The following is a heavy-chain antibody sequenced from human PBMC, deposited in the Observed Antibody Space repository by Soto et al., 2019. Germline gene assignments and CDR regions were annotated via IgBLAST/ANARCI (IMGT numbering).Heavy chain of an antibody. V-gene: IGHV1-46*01. CDR1: GYTFTSYY. J-gene: IGHJ4*02. CDR3: AREGEWEQTGSYFDY. Sequence: QVQLVQSGAEVKKPGASVKVSCKASGYTFTSYYMHWVRQASGQGLEWMGIINPSGGSTSYAQKFQGRVTMTRDTSTSTVYMELSSLRSEDTAVYYCAREGEWEQTGSYFDYWGQGTLVTVSS. D-gene: IGHD1-26*01. CDR2: INPSGGST.